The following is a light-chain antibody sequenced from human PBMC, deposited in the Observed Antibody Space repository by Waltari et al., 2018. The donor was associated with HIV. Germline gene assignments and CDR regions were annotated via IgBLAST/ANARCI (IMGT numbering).Light chain of an antibody. CDR1: QDITTY. J-gene: IGKJ2*01. CDR2: AGS. Sequence: DIQLTQSPSFLSASIGDRVTITCRASQDITTYLAWYQRHPGRAPRLLVYAGSTLETGVPSRFSGYGAGTEFTLTISGLQPEDFATYDCQQIDSYPYTFGQGTKLEIK. V-gene: IGKV1-9*01. CDR3: QQIDSYPYT.